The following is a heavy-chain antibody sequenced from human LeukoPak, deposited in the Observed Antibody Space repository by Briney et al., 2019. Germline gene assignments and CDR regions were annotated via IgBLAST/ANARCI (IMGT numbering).Heavy chain of an antibody. CDR2: ISGSGGST. J-gene: IGHJ4*02. CDR3: AKVWPCTYYDYVWAPQVRVFDY. V-gene: IGHV3-23*01. D-gene: IGHD3-16*01. Sequence: GGSLRLSCAASGFTFSSYAMSWVRQAPGKGLEWVSAISGSGGSTYYADSVKGRFTISRDNSKNTLYLQMNSLRAEDTAVYYCAKVWPCTYYDYVWAPQVRVFDYWGQGTLVTVSS. CDR1: GFTFSSYA.